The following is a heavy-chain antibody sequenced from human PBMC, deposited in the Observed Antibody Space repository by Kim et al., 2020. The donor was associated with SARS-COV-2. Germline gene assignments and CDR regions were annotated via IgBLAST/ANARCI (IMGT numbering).Heavy chain of an antibody. CDR3: ARDRSMAGLFDP. D-gene: IGHD3-10*01. CDR2: IYYSGNT. J-gene: IGHJ5*02. CDR1: GGSISSSAYN. V-gene: IGHV4-39*07. Sequence: SETLSLTCTVSGGSISSSAYNWGWIRQPPGKGLVWIGNIYYSGNTYYTPSLKSRVTISVDTSKNQFSLKLSSVTAADTAVYYCARDRSMAGLFDPWGQGTLVTVSS.